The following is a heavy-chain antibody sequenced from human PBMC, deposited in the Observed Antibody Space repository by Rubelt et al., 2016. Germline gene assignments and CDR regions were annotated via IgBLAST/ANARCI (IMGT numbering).Heavy chain of an antibody. CDR3: ARGWAGDGGY. D-gene: IGHD7-27*01. CDR2: INEDGSEK. Sequence: GSGGALVQPGGSLRLSCVASGDTFSKYWMAWVRQAPGKGPEWVANINEDGSEKYYVDSVKGRFTISRDNAQNSLYLQMFSLRAEDTAVYYCARGWAGDGGYWGQGTLVTVSS. V-gene: IGHV3-7*02. J-gene: IGHJ4*02. CDR1: GDTFSKYW.